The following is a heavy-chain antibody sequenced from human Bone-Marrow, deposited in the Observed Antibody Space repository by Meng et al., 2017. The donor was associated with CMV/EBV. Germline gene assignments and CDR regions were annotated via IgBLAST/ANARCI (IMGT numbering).Heavy chain of an antibody. CDR1: GFTFCSYG. D-gene: IGHD3-10*01. CDR2: IRYDGSNK. Sequence: GGSLRLSCAASGFTFCSYGMHWVRQAPGKGLEWVAFIRYDGSNKYDADSVKGRFTISRDNSKNTLYLQMNSLRAEDTAVYYCAKDLGPGRPQLGDYYYGMDVWGQGTTVTVSS. V-gene: IGHV3-30*02. CDR3: AKDLGPGRPQLGDYYYGMDV. J-gene: IGHJ6*02.